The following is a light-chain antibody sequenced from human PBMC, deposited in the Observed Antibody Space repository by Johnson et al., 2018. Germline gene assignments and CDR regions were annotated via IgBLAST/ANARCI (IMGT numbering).Light chain of an antibody. CDR2: ENN. J-gene: IGLJ1*01. CDR1: SSNIGNNY. CDR3: GTGDSSLSAGNV. Sequence: QSVLTQPPSVSAAPGQKVTISCSGSSSNIGNNYVSWYQQLPGTATKLLIYENNKRPSGIPDRFSGSKSGTSATLGITGLQTGDEADYYCGTGDSSLSAGNVFGTVTKVTVL. V-gene: IGLV1-51*02.